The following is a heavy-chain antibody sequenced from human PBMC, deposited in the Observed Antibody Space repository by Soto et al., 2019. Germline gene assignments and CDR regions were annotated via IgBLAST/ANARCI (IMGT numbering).Heavy chain of an antibody. J-gene: IGHJ4*02. CDR3: TTAYFGFPTGWFGNYYETGGSYYFDY. CDR2: IKSKTDGGTT. V-gene: IGHV3-15*01. D-gene: IGHD3-22*01. Sequence: EGQLVESGGGLVKPGGSLRLSCAASGITFSNAWMNWVRQAPGKGLEWVGRIKSKTDGGTTAYAAPVKGRFIISRDDSKNTLFLQMNFLKTEDTAVYYCTTAYFGFPTGWFGNYYETGGSYYFDYWGQGTLVTVSS. CDR1: GITFSNAW.